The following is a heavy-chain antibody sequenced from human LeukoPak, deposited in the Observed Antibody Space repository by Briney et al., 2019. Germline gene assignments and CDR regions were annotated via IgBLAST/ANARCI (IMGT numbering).Heavy chain of an antibody. D-gene: IGHD6-13*01. V-gene: IGHV3-9*01. Sequence: GGSLRLSCAASGFTFDDYAMHWVRQAPGKGLEGVSGISWNSGSIVYADPVNGRFTISRDNAKNSLYLQMNSLRAEDTALYYCAKDVSPSIAAAGPIDYWGQGTLVTVSS. CDR2: ISWNSGSI. CDR3: AKDVSPSIAAAGPIDY. J-gene: IGHJ4*02. CDR1: GFTFDDYA.